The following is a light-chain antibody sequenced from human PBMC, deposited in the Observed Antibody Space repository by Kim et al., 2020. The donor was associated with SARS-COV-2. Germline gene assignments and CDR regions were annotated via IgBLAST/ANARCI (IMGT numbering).Light chain of an antibody. V-gene: IGKV4-1*01. CDR3: LQSYSVPPT. J-gene: IGKJ1*01. CDR1: QSILASSDNKNH. CDR2: WAS. Sequence: DIVMTHSPDSLSVSLGGRATITCTSSQSILASSDNKNHLGWVQQRPGQPPKLVIYWASTRGSGGPDGFRRSGYGTDLTLTISNLQAEDGAVYYCLQSYSVPPTFGQRNKVDIK.